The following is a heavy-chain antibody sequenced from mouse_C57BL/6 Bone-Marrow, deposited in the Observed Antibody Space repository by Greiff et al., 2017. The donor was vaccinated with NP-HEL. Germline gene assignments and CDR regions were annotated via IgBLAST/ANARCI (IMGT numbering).Heavy chain of an antibody. CDR2: INPNYGTT. J-gene: IGHJ2*01. V-gene: IGHV1-39*01. CDR3: ARALVTGRDY. Sequence: VQLQQSGPELVQPGASVKISCKASGYSFTDYYMNWVKHSPGKSLEWIGVINPNYGTTSYNQKFKGKATLTVDQSSSTAYMQLNILTSEDSAVYYCARALVTGRDYWGQGTTLTVSS. D-gene: IGHD2-2*01. CDR1: GYSFTDYY.